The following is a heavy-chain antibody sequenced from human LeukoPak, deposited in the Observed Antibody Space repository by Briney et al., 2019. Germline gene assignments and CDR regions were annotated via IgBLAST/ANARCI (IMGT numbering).Heavy chain of an antibody. D-gene: IGHD3-16*02. CDR1: GLTFNIYA. CDR3: ARTNYDYVWGSYRSREFDY. V-gene: IGHV4-59*08. CDR2: IYYSGST. Sequence: GSLRLSCAVSGLTFNIYAMSWIRQPPGKGLEWIGYIYYSGSTNYNPSLKSRVTISVDTSKNQFSLKLSSVTAADTAVYYCARTNYDYVWGSYRSREFDYWGQGTLVTVSS. J-gene: IGHJ4*02.